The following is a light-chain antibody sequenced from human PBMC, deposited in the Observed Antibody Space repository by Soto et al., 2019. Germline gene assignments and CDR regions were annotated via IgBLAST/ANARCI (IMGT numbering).Light chain of an antibody. V-gene: IGKV1-5*01. J-gene: IGKJ4*01. Sequence: DTQMTQSPSTLSASVGDRVTITCRASQSIGTWLAWYQQKPGKAPKLLIYDASALQSGVPSRFSGSGSGAEFTLTISSLQPDDFATYYCQQYNSYSPLTFGGGTKVDLK. CDR3: QQYNSYSPLT. CDR2: DAS. CDR1: QSIGTW.